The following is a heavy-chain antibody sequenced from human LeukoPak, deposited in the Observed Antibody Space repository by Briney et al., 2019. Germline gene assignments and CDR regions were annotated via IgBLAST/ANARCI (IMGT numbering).Heavy chain of an antibody. CDR3: ARDASLWFGELWGYMDV. Sequence: GGSLRLSCAASGFTFSSYWMSWVRQAPGKGLEWVANIKQDGSEKYYVDSVKGRFTISRDNAKNSLYLQMNSLRAEDTAVYYCARDASLWFGELWGYMDVWGKGTTVTVSS. CDR2: IKQDGSEK. CDR1: GFTFSSYW. D-gene: IGHD3-10*01. J-gene: IGHJ6*03. V-gene: IGHV3-7*01.